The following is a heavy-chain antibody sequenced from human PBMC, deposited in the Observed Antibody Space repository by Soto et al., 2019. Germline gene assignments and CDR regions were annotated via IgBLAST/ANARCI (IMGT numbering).Heavy chain of an antibody. CDR2: IYYTGST. CDR1: GGSVSSGLYY. D-gene: IGHD2-8*01. CDR3: ARAPIELRTNWFDP. Sequence: SETLSLTCTVSGGSVSSGLYYWSWIRQPPGKELDWIGNIYYTGSTNYNPSLRSRVTMSVDTSKNQFSLRLSSLTAADTAVYYCARAPIELRTNWFDPWGQGTLVTVSS. J-gene: IGHJ5*02. V-gene: IGHV4-61*01.